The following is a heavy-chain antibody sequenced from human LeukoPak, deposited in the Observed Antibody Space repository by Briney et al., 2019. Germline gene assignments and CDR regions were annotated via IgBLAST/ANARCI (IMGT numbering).Heavy chain of an antibody. CDR2: ISGSGGST. D-gene: IGHD5-18*01. V-gene: IGHV3-23*01. CDR3: ARDGYSYGTRYYFDY. CDR1: GFTFSSYA. J-gene: IGHJ4*02. Sequence: SGGSLRLSCAASGFTFSSYAMSWVRQAPGKGLEWVSAISGSGGSTYYADSVKGRFTISRDNAKNSLYLQMNSLRAEDTAVYYCARDGYSYGTRYYFDYWGQGTLVTVSS.